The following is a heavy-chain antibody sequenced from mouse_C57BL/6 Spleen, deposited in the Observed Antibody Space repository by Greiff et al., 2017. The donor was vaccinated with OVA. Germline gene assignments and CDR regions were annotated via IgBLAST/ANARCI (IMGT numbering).Heavy chain of an antibody. CDR3: ARSGYYGRTWYFDV. V-gene: IGHV1-54*01. D-gene: IGHD1-1*01. Sequence: VQLQQSGAELVRPGTSVKVSCKASGYAFTHYLIEWVKQRPGQGLEWIGVINPGSGGTNYNEKFKGKATLTADKSSSTAYMQLSSLTSEDSAVYFCARSGYYGRTWYFDVWGTGTTVTVSS. J-gene: IGHJ1*03. CDR1: GYAFTHYL. CDR2: INPGSGGT.